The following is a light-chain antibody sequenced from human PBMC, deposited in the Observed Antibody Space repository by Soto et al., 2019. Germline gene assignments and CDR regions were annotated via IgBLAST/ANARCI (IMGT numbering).Light chain of an antibody. CDR1: QSALFSTTNKTY. CDR2: WAS. J-gene: IGKJ4*01. V-gene: IGKV4-1*01. CDR3: QQYFSTPFT. Sequence: DIVMTQSPDSLAVSLGERATITCRSSQSALFSTTNKTYVAWYQHRTGRPPRLLLYWASTRESGVPDRFTGGESGTDFTLTIDNLQAEDVAVYYCQQYFSTPFTFGGGTKVDIK.